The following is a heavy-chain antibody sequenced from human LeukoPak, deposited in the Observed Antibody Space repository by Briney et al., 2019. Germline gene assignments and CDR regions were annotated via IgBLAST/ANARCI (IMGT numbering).Heavy chain of an antibody. CDR1: GFTVSSNY. Sequence: GGSLRLSCAASGFTVSSNYMSWVRQAPGQGLEWVACISKSRNYIYYADSVKGRFTISRDDAKSSLYLQMNSLRAEDTAVYYCARSRGAYYMDVWGKGTTVTVSS. CDR2: ISKSRNYI. CDR3: ARSRGAYYMDV. J-gene: IGHJ6*03. V-gene: IGHV3-21*01. D-gene: IGHD3-10*01.